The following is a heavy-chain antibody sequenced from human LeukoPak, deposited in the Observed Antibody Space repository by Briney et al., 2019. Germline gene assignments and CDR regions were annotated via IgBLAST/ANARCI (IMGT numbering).Heavy chain of an antibody. CDR1: GYTFTSYG. D-gene: IGHD3-10*01. J-gene: IGHJ4*02. CDR3: ARGEDYYGSGSYYNSFDY. V-gene: IGHV1-69*13. CDR2: IIPIFGTA. Sequence: SVKVSCKASGYTFTSYGISWVRQAPGQRLEWMGGIIPIFGTANYAQKFQGRVTITADESTSTAYMELSSLRSEDTAVYYCARGEDYYGSGSYYNSFDYWGQGTLVTVSS.